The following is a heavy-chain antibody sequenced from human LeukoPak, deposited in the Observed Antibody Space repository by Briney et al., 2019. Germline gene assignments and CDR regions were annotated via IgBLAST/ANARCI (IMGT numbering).Heavy chain of an antibody. J-gene: IGHJ3*02. CDR3: ARVLNYYDSSGYLHYAFDI. Sequence: PGGSLRLSCAASGFTFSSYWLSWVRQAPGKGLEWVANIKQDGSEKYYVDSVKGRFTISRDNAKNSLYLQMNSLRAEDTAVYYCARVLNYYDSSGYLHYAFDIWGQGTMVTVSS. CDR2: IKQDGSEK. D-gene: IGHD3-22*01. V-gene: IGHV3-7*01. CDR1: GFTFSSYW.